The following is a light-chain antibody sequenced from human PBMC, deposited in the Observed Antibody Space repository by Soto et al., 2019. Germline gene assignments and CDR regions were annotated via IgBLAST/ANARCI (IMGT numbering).Light chain of an antibody. J-gene: IGLJ2*01. V-gene: IGLV2-14*01. CDR3: SSYTSSSTLVV. CDR1: SSDVGGYNY. CDR2: YVS. Sequence: QSALTQPASVSGSPGQSITISCTGTSSDVGGYNYVSWYQQHPGKAPKLMIYYVSNRPSGVSNRFSGSKSSNTASLTISGLQAEEEADYYCSSYTSSSTLVVFGGGTKLTVL.